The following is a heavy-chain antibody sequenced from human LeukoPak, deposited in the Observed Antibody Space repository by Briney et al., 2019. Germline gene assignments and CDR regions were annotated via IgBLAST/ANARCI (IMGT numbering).Heavy chain of an antibody. V-gene: IGHV4-31*03. J-gene: IGHJ4*02. CDR3: ARVRVYGDYVLYFDY. CDR2: IYYSGST. CDR1: GGSISSGGYY. Sequence: PSETLSLTCTVSGGSISSGGYYWSWIRQHPGKGLEWIGYIYYSGSTYYNPSLKSRVTISVDTSKNQFSLKLSSVTAADTAVYYCARVRVYGDYVLYFDYWGQGTLVTVSS. D-gene: IGHD4-17*01.